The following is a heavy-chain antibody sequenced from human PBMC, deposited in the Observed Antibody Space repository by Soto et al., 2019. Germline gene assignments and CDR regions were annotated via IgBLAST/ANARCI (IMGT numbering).Heavy chain of an antibody. D-gene: IGHD6-19*01. J-gene: IGHJ6*02. Sequence: QVQLVQSGAEVKKPGSSVKVSCKASGGTFSSYAISWVRQAPGQGLEWMGGIIPIFGTANYAQKFQGRVTITADESTSTAYMELSSLRSEETAVYYCATTFSSTLYYYYVMDVWAKGPWSPSP. CDR3: ATTFSSTLYYYYVMDV. CDR2: IIPIFGTA. V-gene: IGHV1-69*01. CDR1: GGTFSSYA.